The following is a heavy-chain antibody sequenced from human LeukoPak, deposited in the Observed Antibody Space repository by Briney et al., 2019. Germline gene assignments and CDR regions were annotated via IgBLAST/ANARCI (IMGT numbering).Heavy chain of an antibody. D-gene: IGHD3-16*01. CDR2: INQNGREK. Sequence: GGYLRLSCEVSGLTFSTYWMAWVRQAPGKGLEWVASINQNGREKYYVDSVKGRFTISRDNAKDSLYLQMNSLRDEDTAVYYCARSLGDDWGQGTLVTVSS. J-gene: IGHJ4*02. V-gene: IGHV3-7*01. CDR3: ARSLGDD. CDR1: GLTFSTYW.